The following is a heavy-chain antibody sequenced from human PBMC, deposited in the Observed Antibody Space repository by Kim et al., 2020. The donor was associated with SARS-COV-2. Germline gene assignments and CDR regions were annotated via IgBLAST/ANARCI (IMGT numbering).Heavy chain of an antibody. CDR2: IRSKAYGGTT. Sequence: GGSLRLSCTASGFTFGDYAMSWVRQAPGKGLEWVGFIRSKAYGGTTEYAASVKGRFTISRDDSKSIAYLQMNSLKTEDTAVYYCTRDRVLLWFGAAFDIWGQGTMVTVSS. CDR1: GFTFGDYA. J-gene: IGHJ3*02. D-gene: IGHD3-10*01. V-gene: IGHV3-49*04. CDR3: TRDRVLLWFGAAFDI.